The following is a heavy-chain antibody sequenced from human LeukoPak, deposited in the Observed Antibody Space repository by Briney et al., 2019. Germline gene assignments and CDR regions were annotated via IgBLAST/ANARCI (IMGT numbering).Heavy chain of an antibody. V-gene: IGHV3-23*01. CDR2: ISGSGDNT. D-gene: IGHD3/OR15-3a*01. CDR1: DFSFSSYA. J-gene: IGHJ3*02. Sequence: GGSLRLSCAASDFSFSSYAMSWVRQTPGKGLEWVSSISGSGDNTYYADSVKGRFTISRDNSKNTLFLQMNSLRAEDTAVYYCAKGVGLALDAFNIWGQGTMVTVSS. CDR3: AKGVGLALDAFNI.